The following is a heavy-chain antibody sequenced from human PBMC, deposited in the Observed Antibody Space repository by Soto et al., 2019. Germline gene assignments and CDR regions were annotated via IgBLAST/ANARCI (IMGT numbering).Heavy chain of an antibody. CDR1: GFTFSSYA. V-gene: IGHV3-30*18. Sequence: GGSLRLSCAASGFTFSSYAMHWVRQAQGKGLEWVAVISYDGRNTYSADSVKGRFTISRDNSKNTLYLQMSSLRAEDTAVYYCVKDGSSGWPYYYGMDVWGQGTTVTVSS. CDR2: ISYDGRNT. CDR3: VKDGSSGWPYYYGMDV. D-gene: IGHD6-19*01. J-gene: IGHJ6*02.